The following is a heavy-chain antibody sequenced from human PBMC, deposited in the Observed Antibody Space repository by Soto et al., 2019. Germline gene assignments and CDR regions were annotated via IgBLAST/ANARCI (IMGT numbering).Heavy chain of an antibody. CDR2: MNPNSGNT. J-gene: IGHJ6*02. D-gene: IGHD4-17*01. CDR1: GYTFTSYD. V-gene: IGHV1-8*01. CDR3: ARGGIDYGDYYYYYGMDV. Sequence: ASVKVSCKASGYTFTSYDINWVRQATGEGLGWMGWMNPNSGNTGYAQKCQGIGTMTRNTSISTAYMELSSLRSEDTAVYYCARGGIDYGDYYYYYGMDVWGQGTTVTVSS.